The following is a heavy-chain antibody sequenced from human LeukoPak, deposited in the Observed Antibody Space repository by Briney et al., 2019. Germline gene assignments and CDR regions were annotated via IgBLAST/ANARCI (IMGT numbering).Heavy chain of an antibody. J-gene: IGHJ5*02. CDR3: AGPLRYCSGGSCYYRFDP. Sequence: ASVKVSCKASGYTFTSYGISWVRQAPGQGLEWMGWINAYNGNTNYAQKLQGRVTITTDTSTSTAYMELRSLRSDDTAVYYCAGPLRYCSGGSCYYRFDPWGQGTLVTVSS. V-gene: IGHV1-18*01. CDR2: INAYNGNT. CDR1: GYTFTSYG. D-gene: IGHD2-15*01.